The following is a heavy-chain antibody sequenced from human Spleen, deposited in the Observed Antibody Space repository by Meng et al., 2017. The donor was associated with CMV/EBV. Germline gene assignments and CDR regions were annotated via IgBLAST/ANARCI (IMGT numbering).Heavy chain of an antibody. CDR3: ARDLWTMTVTGTDHWYDP. D-gene: IGHD1/OR15-1a*01. CDR1: GGFITNYY. CDR2: ISYSGDT. J-gene: IGHJ5*02. Sequence: SETLSLTCSMSGGFITNYYWSWIRQPPGKGLEWIGYISYSGDTNYNPSLKSRVTISLDTSKNQFSLTLNSVTAADTAVYYCARDLWTMTVTGTDHWYDPWGQGTLVTVSS. V-gene: IGHV4-59*12.